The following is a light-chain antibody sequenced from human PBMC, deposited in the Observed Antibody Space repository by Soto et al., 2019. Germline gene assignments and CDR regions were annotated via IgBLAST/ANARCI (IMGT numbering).Light chain of an antibody. Sequence: QSVLPQPASVSGSPGQSIAISCTGTNSDVGAYNFVSWYQQYPGKAPKLIIHEVNNRPSGVSDRFSGSKSGNTASLTISGPQADDEADYYCSSFTTYNTRVFGTGTKVTVL. CDR3: SSFTTYNTRV. CDR1: NSDVGAYNF. V-gene: IGLV2-14*01. J-gene: IGLJ1*01. CDR2: EVN.